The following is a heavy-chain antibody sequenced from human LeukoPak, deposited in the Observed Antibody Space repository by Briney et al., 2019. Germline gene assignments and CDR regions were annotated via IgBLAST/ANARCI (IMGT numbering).Heavy chain of an antibody. J-gene: IGHJ4*02. CDR3: AKDSAKKYDDY. CDR2: ISGSDGST. D-gene: IGHD2/OR15-2a*01. Sequence: GGSLRLSCVVSGFTFSDYHMNWVRQAPGKGLEWVSGISGSDGSTNYADSVKGRFTISRENSKNTLYLQMNSLRAEDTAVYYCAKDSAKKYDDYWGQGTLVTVSS. CDR1: GFTFSDYH. V-gene: IGHV3-23*01.